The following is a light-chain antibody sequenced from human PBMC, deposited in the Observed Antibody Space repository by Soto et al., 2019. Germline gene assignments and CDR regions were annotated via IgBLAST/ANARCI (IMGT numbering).Light chain of an antibody. Sequence: QSALTQPASVSGSPGQSITISCAGTSRDVGGYNYVSWYQQYPGKAPKVIISEVTNRPSGVPNRFSGSKSGNTASLTISGLQAEDEADYYCSSYTSVSTWLFGGGTKVTVL. CDR2: EVT. V-gene: IGLV2-14*01. CDR3: SSYTSVSTWL. J-gene: IGLJ2*01. CDR1: SRDVGGYNY.